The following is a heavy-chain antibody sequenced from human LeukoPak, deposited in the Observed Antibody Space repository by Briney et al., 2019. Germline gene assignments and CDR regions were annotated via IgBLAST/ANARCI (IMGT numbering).Heavy chain of an antibody. CDR1: GFIFDDYA. V-gene: IGHV3-9*01. Sequence: TGGSLRLSCAASGFIFDDYAMHWVRQAPGKGLEWVSGISWNSGSIGYADSVKGRFTISRDNAKNSLYLQMNSLRAEDTALYYCAKGSDSSGYSLFDYWGREPWSPSPQ. D-gene: IGHD3-22*01. J-gene: IGHJ4*02. CDR2: ISWNSGSI. CDR3: AKGSDSSGYSLFDY.